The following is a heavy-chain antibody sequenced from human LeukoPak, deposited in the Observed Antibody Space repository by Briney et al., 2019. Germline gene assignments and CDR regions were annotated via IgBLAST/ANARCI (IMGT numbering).Heavy chain of an antibody. Sequence: GGSLRLSCAASGFTFSSYSMNWVRQAPGKGLEWVSSISSSSSYIYYADSVKGRFAISRGNAKNSLYLQMNSLRAEDTAVHYCARRQYYYDSSGYRQPLDYWGRGTLVTVSS. CDR2: ISSSSSYI. J-gene: IGHJ4*02. D-gene: IGHD3-22*01. CDR3: ARRQYYYDSSGYRQPLDY. CDR1: GFTFSSYS. V-gene: IGHV3-21*01.